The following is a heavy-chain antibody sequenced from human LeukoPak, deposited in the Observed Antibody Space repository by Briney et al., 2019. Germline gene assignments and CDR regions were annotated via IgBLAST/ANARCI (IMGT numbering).Heavy chain of an antibody. Sequence: GGSLRLSCAASGFTFSSYAMHWVRQAPGKGLEWVAVISYDGSNKYYADSVKGRFTISRDNSKNTLYLQMNRLRAEDTAVYYCARQGYDILTGYPLPFDYWGQGTLVTVSS. CDR1: GFTFSSYA. CDR3: ARQGYDILTGYPLPFDY. D-gene: IGHD3-9*01. V-gene: IGHV3-30-3*01. J-gene: IGHJ4*02. CDR2: ISYDGSNK.